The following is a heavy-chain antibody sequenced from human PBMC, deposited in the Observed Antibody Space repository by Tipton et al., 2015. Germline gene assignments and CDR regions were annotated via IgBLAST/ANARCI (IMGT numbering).Heavy chain of an antibody. CDR3: ARESWDHDERSTNPYFDF. D-gene: IGHD2-2*01. V-gene: IGHV4-61*01. CDR1: GVSVSITNLY. CDR2: LFYNGNT. J-gene: IGHJ4*02. Sequence: TLSLTCTVSGVSVSITNLYWTWIRQSPGKGLEWIGHLFYNGNTNYNPSLKSRVTISVDTSENRFSLRLTSVTAADTAMNYCARESWDHDERSTNPYFDFWGQGTLVTVSS.